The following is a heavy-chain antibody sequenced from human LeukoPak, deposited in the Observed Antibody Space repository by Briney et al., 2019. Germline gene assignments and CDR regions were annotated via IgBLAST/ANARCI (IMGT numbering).Heavy chain of an antibody. CDR1: GFTFRSYW. J-gene: IGHJ4*02. V-gene: IGHV3-7*01. D-gene: IGHD3-22*01. Sequence: GGSLRLSCAASGFTFRSYWMSWVRQAPGKGLEWVANIKQDGSEKYYVDSVKGRFTISRDNAKNSLYLQMNSLRAEDTAVYYCARAQYYYDSSGSGDYWGQGTLVTVSS. CDR2: IKQDGSEK. CDR3: ARAQYYYDSSGSGDY.